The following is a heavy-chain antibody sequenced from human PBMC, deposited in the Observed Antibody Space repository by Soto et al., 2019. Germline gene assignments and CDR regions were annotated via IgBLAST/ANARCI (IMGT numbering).Heavy chain of an antibody. CDR2: IIPICCTP. V-gene: IGHV1-69*13. Sequence: ASVKVSCKAPGGTFSSYAIWWARQSPGQRLEWMGGIIPICCTPNYAQKFQGRVTITADESTSTAYMELSSLRSEDTAVYYCARSFSGYYFDSRGTDDMDVWGQGTTVPVS. D-gene: IGHD3-22*01. CDR3: ARSFSGYYFDSRGTDDMDV. CDR1: GGTFSSYA. J-gene: IGHJ6*02.